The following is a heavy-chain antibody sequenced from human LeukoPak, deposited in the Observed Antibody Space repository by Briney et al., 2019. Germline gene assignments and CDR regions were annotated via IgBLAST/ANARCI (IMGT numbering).Heavy chain of an antibody. V-gene: IGHV4-59*01. CDR3: ARSNSLAARPSPPRY. D-gene: IGHD6-6*01. CDR2: IYYSGST. Sequence: SETLSLTCTVSGGSIISYYRTWIRQPPGKGLEWIGYIYYSGSTNYNPSLKSRVTISVDTSKNQFSLKLSSVTAADTAVYYCARSNSLAARPSPPRYWGQGTLVTVSS. J-gene: IGHJ4*02. CDR1: GGSIISYY.